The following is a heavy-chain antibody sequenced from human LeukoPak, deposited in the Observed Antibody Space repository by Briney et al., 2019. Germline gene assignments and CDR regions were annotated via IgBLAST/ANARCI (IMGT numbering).Heavy chain of an antibody. CDR3: ARGLGNPGGRYYYYYYMDV. Sequence: ASVKVSCKASGYTFTGYYMHWVRQAPGQGRKGMGWINPNSGGTNHAQKLQGRVTMTRDTSISTAYMELSRLRSDDTAVYYCARGLGNPGGRYYYYYYMDVWGKGTTVTVSS. D-gene: IGHD4-23*01. CDR1: GYTFTGYY. V-gene: IGHV1-2*02. CDR2: INPNSGGT. J-gene: IGHJ6*03.